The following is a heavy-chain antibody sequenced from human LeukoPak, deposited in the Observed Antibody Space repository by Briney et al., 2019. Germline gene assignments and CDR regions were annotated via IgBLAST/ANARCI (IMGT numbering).Heavy chain of an antibody. Sequence: ASVKVSCKASGYTFTSYDINWVRQATGQGLEWMGWFSAYNGNTNYAQKLQGRVTMTTETSTSTAYMELRSLISGDTAIYYCARGGPDYDILSGHYLGYWGQGTLVTVSS. J-gene: IGHJ4*02. V-gene: IGHV1-18*01. CDR1: GYTFTSYD. CDR3: ARGGPDYDILSGHYLGY. CDR2: FSAYNGNT. D-gene: IGHD3-9*01.